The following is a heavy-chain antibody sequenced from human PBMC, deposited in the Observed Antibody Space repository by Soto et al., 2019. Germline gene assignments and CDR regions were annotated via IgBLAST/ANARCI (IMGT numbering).Heavy chain of an antibody. CDR3: ARQIYDSESGPNFQYRFDS. V-gene: IGHV5-10-1*01. Sequence: PGESLKISCKGSGYSFAGYWITSVRQMPGKGLEWRGRIGPSGSQTYYSRSFRGHVTTSADKSITTVLRQWSSLTASDAAMYYCARQIYDSESGPNFQYRFDSWGQGTLVTVSS. D-gene: IGHD3-3*01. J-gene: IGHJ4*02. CDR1: GYSFAGYW. CDR2: IGPSGSQT.